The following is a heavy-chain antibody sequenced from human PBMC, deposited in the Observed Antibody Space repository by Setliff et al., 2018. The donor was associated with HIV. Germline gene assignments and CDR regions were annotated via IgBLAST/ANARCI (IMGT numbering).Heavy chain of an antibody. D-gene: IGHD6-25*01. V-gene: IGHV1-69*05. CDR2: IIPIFGTA. Sequence: SVKVSCKAAGGTFSSYAISWVRQAPGQGLEGMGGIIPIFGTANYAQKFQGRVRITTDETTSTAYMELSRLRSEDTAVYYCVTQRGSGSDPFDIWGPGTMVTVSS. CDR3: VTQRGSGSDPFDI. CDR1: GGTFSSYA. J-gene: IGHJ3*02.